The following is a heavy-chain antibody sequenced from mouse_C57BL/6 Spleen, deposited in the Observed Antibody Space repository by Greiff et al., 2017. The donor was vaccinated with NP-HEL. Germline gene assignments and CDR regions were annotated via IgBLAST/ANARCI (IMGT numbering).Heavy chain of an antibody. CDR2: INPNNGGT. D-gene: IGHD1-1*01. CDR1: GYTFTDYY. CDR3: ARRDYYGGYYAMDY. Sequence: EVQLQQSGPELVKPGASVKISCKASGYTFTDYYMNWVKQSHGKSLEWIGDINPNNGGTSYNQKFKGKATLTVDKSSSTAYMELRSLTSEDSAVYYCARRDYYGGYYAMDYWGQGTSVTVSS. V-gene: IGHV1-26*01. J-gene: IGHJ4*01.